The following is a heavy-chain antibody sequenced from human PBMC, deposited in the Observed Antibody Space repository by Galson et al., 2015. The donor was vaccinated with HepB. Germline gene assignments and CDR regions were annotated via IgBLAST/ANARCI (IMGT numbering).Heavy chain of an antibody. V-gene: IGHV3-11*01. CDR1: GVTFSDYY. Sequence: SLRLSCAASGVTFSDYYMSWIRRAPGKGLEWVSYISSSGHTIYYADSVKGRFTISRDNAKNSLYLQMNSLRAEDTAVYYCARSPLRWFDPWGQGTLVTVSS. D-gene: IGHD3-16*01. CDR2: ISSSGHTI. J-gene: IGHJ5*02. CDR3: ARSPLRWFDP.